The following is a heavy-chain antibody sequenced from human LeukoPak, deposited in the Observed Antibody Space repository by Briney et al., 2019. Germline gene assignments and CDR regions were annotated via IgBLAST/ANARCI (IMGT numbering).Heavy chain of an antibody. D-gene: IGHD1-26*01. CDR2: IKQDGSEK. V-gene: IGHV3-7*01. J-gene: IGHJ4*02. CDR3: ARELRATYFDF. Sequence: PGGSLRLSCAASGFTFSSHWMSWVRQAPGKGLEWVANIKQDGSEKYYVDSVKGRFTISRDNAKNSLYLQMNSLRAEDTAVYYCARELRATYFDFWGQGTLVTVYS. CDR1: GFTFSSHW.